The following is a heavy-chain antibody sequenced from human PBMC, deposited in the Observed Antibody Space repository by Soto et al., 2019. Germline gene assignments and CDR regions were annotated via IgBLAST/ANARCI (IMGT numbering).Heavy chain of an antibody. V-gene: IGHV3-30*04. Sequence: QVQLVESGGGVVQPGGSLRLSCAASGFTFSTYNMYWVRQAPGKGLEWVAIISSDGRDKYYADSVKARCTISRDNSNNTVFLQVDRLSVEDTAVFYCVSQVGVDSWGQGTLVTVSS. CDR1: GFTFSTYN. CDR2: ISSDGRDK. D-gene: IGHD3-16*01. J-gene: IGHJ4*02. CDR3: VSQVGVDS.